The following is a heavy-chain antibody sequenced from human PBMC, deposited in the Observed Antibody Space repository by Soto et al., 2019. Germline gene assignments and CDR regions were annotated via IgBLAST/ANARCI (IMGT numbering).Heavy chain of an antibody. J-gene: IGHJ5*02. CDR2: IYYAGTT. CDR1: GGSFSPNY. D-gene: IGHD2-21*01. Sequence: SETLSLTCTVSGGSFSPNYLAWIRQPPGKGLEWIGYIYYAGTTSYNPSLKSRVTITLETSKSQFSLRLTSVTASDTAVYYCARLGAYYQSLDPWGQGTVVTVSS. CDR3: ARLGAYYQSLDP. V-gene: IGHV4-59*08.